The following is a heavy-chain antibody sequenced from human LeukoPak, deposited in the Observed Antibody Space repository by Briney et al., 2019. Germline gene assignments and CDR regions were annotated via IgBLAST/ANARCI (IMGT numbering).Heavy chain of an antibody. CDR1: GGFISSYY. CDR2: IYYSGST. Sequence: SETLSLTCTVSGGFISSYYWSWIRQPPGKGLEWIGYIYYSGSTNYNPSLKSRVTISVDTSKNQFSLKLSSVTAADTAVYYCASGGQWLAKDYFDYWGQGTLVTVSS. CDR3: ASGGQWLAKDYFDY. D-gene: IGHD6-19*01. V-gene: IGHV4-59*01. J-gene: IGHJ4*02.